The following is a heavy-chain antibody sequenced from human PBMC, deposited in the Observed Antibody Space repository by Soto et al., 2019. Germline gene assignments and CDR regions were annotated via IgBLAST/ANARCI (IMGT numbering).Heavy chain of an antibody. CDR1: GFTFSSYG. J-gene: IGHJ3*02. Sequence: GGSLRLSCAASGFTFSSYGMHWVRQAPGKGLEWVAVIWYDGSNKYYADSVKGRFTISRDNSKNTLYLQMNSLRAEDTAVYYCARDQAGYDAFDIWGQGTMVTVSS. V-gene: IGHV3-33*01. CDR2: IWYDGSNK. CDR3: ARDQAGYDAFDI. D-gene: IGHD5-12*01.